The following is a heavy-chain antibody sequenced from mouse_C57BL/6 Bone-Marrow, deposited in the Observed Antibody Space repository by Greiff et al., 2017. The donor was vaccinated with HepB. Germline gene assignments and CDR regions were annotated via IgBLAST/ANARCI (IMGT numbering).Heavy chain of an antibody. D-gene: IGHD6-5*01. CDR2: IYPRSGNT. Sequence: QVQLKESGAELARPGASVKLSCKASGYTFTSYGISWVKQRTGQGLEWIGEIYPRSGNTYYNEKFKGKATLTADKSSSTAYMELRSLPSEDYAVYICAVPYGYFDVWGTGTTVTVSS. CDR3: AVPYGYFDV. V-gene: IGHV1-81*01. CDR1: GYTFTSYG. J-gene: IGHJ1*03.